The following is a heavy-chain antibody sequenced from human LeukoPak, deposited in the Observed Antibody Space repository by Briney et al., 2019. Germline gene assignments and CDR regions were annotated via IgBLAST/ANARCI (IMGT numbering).Heavy chain of an antibody. V-gene: IGHV4-34*01. CDR3: ASGALELDY. Sequence: PSETLSLTCAVYGGSFSGYYWSWIRQPPGKGLEWIGEINHSGSTKYSPSLKSRVTISVDTSKNQFSLKLSSVTAADTAVYYCASGALELDYWGQGTLVTVSS. CDR1: GGSFSGYY. J-gene: IGHJ4*02. CDR2: INHSGST. D-gene: IGHD5-24*01.